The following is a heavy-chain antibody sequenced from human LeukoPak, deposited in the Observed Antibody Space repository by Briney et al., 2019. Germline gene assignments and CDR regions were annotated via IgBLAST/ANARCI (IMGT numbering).Heavy chain of an antibody. CDR3: ARDRPVFPEGIVVVPAAIPPSAYYYYMDV. J-gene: IGHJ6*03. CDR1: GGSISSSSYY. Sequence: PSETLSLTCTVSGGSISSSSYYWGWIRQPPGKGLEWIGSIYYSGSTYYNPSLKSRVTISVDTSKNQFSLKLSSVTAADTAVYYCARDRPVFPEGIVVVPAAIPPSAYYYYMDVWGKGTTVTVSS. V-gene: IGHV4-39*07. D-gene: IGHD2-2*02. CDR2: IYYSGST.